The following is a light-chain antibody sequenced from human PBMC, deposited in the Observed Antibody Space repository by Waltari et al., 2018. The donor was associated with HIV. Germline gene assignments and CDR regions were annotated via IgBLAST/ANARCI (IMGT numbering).Light chain of an antibody. J-gene: IGLJ3*02. Sequence: SYDLTQTPSVSVSPGQTARINCSRGSLPRTASSWYRQKAGQAPVWLIDSDIQRPSGIPERISGSGSGTGITLTISGVQPEDEADYFCQSTDYDGTWVFGGGTKLTVL. CDR1: SLPRTA. CDR2: SDI. V-gene: IGLV3-25*03. CDR3: QSTDYDGTWV.